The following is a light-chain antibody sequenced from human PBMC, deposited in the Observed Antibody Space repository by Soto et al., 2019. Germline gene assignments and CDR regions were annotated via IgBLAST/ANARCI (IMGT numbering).Light chain of an antibody. Sequence: DIQMTQSPSSLSASVGDRVTITCRASQGISIYLAWYQQKPGKVPKLLIYAASTLQSGVPSRFSGSGSGTDFTLTISSTQPEYLANYYCQKYKSAPWTFGQWTKGEIK. V-gene: IGKV1-27*01. J-gene: IGKJ1*01. CDR3: QKYKSAPWT. CDR1: QGISIY. CDR2: AAS.